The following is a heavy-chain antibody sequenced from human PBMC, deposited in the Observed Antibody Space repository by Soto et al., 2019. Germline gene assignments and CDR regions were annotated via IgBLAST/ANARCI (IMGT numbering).Heavy chain of an antibody. CDR2: VYYTGNT. CDR3: ASEISPNSRGWYTVLVRWFDP. J-gene: IGHJ5*02. D-gene: IGHD6-19*01. Sequence: QVQLQESGPGLVKPSQTLSLTCTVSGGSVSSGDYYWSWVRQHPGRGLAWIGYVYYTGNTYYNPSLKSRVTISVDTTKNQFPLRLRSVTAADPGVYYCASEISPNSRGWYTVLVRWFDPWGQGTLVTVSS. CDR1: GGSVSSGDYY. V-gene: IGHV4-31*03.